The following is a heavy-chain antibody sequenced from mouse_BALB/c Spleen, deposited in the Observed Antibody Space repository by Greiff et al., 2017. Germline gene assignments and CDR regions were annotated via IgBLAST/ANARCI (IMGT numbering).Heavy chain of an antibody. J-gene: IGHJ4*01. Sequence: QVQLKESGPGLVAPSQSLSITCTVSGFSLTSYGVHWVRQPPGKGLEWLGVIWAGGSTNYNSALMSRLSISKDNSKSQVFLKMNSLQTDDTAMYYCARDPLITTVVATDYYAMDYWGQGTSVTVSS. D-gene: IGHD1-1*01. CDR2: IWAGGST. CDR1: GFSLTSYG. V-gene: IGHV2-9*02. CDR3: ARDPLITTVVATDYYAMDY.